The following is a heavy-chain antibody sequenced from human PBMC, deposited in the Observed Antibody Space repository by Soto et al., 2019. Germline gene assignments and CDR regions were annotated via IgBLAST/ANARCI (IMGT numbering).Heavy chain of an antibody. D-gene: IGHD2-15*01. V-gene: IGHV4-4*07. J-gene: IGHJ4*02. CDR3: AGEPLYCSGGSCYPPNFDY. Sequence: SESLSLICTVSGGSIGSYYWSWIRQPAGKGLEWIGRIYTSGSTNYNPSLKSRVTMSVDTSKNQFSLKLSSVTAADTAVYYCAGEPLYCSGGSCYPPNFDYWGQGTLVTVSS. CDR2: IYTSGST. CDR1: GGSIGSYY.